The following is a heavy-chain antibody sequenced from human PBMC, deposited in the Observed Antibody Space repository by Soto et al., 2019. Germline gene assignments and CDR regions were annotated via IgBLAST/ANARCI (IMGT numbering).Heavy chain of an antibody. D-gene: IGHD6-19*01. CDR2: ISYDGINK. Sequence: QVQLVESGGGVVQPGRSLRLSCAASGFIFSNYGMHWVRLAPGKGLEWVAVISYDGINKYYADSVKGRFTISRDNSKNTLYLQMNSLRPEDTAVYYCAKRPDWQWLGYYFEYWGQGTLVTVSS. J-gene: IGHJ4*02. CDR1: GFIFSNYG. CDR3: AKRPDWQWLGYYFEY. V-gene: IGHV3-30*18.